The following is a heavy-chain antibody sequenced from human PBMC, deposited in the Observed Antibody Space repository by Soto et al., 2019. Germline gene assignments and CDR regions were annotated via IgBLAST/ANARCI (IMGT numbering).Heavy chain of an antibody. D-gene: IGHD3-22*01. CDR2: INPSGGST. V-gene: IGHV1-46*03. CDR3: ARADRYYYDSSGLYFDY. J-gene: IGHJ4*02. Sequence: GASVKVSCKASGYTFTSYYMHWVRQAPGQGLEWMGIINPSGGSTSYAQKFQGRVTMTRDTSTSTVYMELSSLRSEDTAVYYCARADRYYYDSSGLYFDYWGQGTLVTVSS. CDR1: GYTFTSYY.